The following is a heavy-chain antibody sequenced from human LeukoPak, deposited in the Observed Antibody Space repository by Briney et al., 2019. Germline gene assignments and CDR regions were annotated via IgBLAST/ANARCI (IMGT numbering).Heavy chain of an antibody. CDR1: GGTFISYA. CDR3: ASGAAAGNFDY. CDR2: IIPIFGTA. D-gene: IGHD6-13*01. J-gene: IGHJ4*02. V-gene: IGHV1-69*06. Sequence: SVKVSCKASGGTFISYAISWVRQAPGQGLEWMGGIIPIFGTANYAQKFQGRVTITADKSTSTAYMELSSLRSEDTAVYYCASGAAAGNFDYWGQGTLVTVSS.